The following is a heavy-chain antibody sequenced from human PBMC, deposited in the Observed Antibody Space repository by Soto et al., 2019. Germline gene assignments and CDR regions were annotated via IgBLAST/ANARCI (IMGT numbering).Heavy chain of an antibody. J-gene: IGHJ4*02. CDR1: GGSITSHY. V-gene: IGHV4-59*08. CDR2: IHHSGST. Sequence: SETLSVTCSVSGGSITSHYCSWFRQPPGKGLEWIGYIHHSGSTSYNPSLKSRVTMSVDTSKNQFSLKVNSVTAADTALYYCARRYGVYFDYWGQGTLVTVSS. D-gene: IGHD4-17*01. CDR3: ARRYGVYFDY.